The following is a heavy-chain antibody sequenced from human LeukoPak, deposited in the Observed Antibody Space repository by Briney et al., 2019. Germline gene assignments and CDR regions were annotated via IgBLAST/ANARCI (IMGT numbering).Heavy chain of an antibody. Sequence: PGGSLRLSCAASGFTFSSYAMSWVRQAPGKGLEWVSAISGSGGSTFYADSVKGRFTISRDNSKNTLYLQMNSLRAEDTAVYYCAKYGSGSWVYGMDVWGQGTTVTVSS. D-gene: IGHD3-10*01. J-gene: IGHJ6*02. CDR1: GFTFSSYA. CDR2: ISGSGGST. V-gene: IGHV3-23*01. CDR3: AKYGSGSWVYGMDV.